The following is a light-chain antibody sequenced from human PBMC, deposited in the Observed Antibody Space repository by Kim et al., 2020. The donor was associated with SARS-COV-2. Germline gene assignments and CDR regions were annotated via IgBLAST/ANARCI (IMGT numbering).Light chain of an antibody. V-gene: IGKV1-5*03. Sequence: DIQMAQSPSTLSAYVGDRVTITCRASQSIDSWLAWYQQKPGKAPKLLIYKASSLESGVPSSFSGSGSGTEFTLTISSLQPDDFASYYCQQYKTYPWTFGQGTKVDIK. CDR1: QSIDSW. CDR3: QQYKTYPWT. CDR2: KAS. J-gene: IGKJ1*01.